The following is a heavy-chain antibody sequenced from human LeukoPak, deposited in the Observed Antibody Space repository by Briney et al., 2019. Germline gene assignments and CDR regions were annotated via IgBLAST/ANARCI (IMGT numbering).Heavy chain of an antibody. D-gene: IGHD2-2*02. J-gene: IGHJ3*02. Sequence: ASVKVSCKASGGTFSSYAISWVRQAPGQGLEWMGRIIPILGIANYAQKFQGRVTITADKSTSTAYMELSSLRSEDTAVYYCARDGGYQLLYAFDIWGQGTMVTVSS. CDR2: IIPILGIA. V-gene: IGHV1-69*04. CDR1: GGTFSSYA. CDR3: ARDGGYQLLYAFDI.